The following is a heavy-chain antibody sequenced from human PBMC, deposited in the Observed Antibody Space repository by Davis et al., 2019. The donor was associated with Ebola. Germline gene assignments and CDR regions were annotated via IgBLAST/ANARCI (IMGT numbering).Heavy chain of an antibody. CDR1: GYTFTSYA. V-gene: IGHV1-18*01. CDR3: ARVRGVDIVATTPHY. D-gene: IGHD5-12*01. J-gene: IGHJ4*02. Sequence: ASVKVSCKASGYTFTSYAMHWVRQAPGQRLEWMGWISAYNGNTNYAQKLQGRVTMTTDTSTSTAYMELRSLRSDDTAVYYCARVRGVDIVATTPHYWGQGTLVTVSS. CDR2: ISAYNGNT.